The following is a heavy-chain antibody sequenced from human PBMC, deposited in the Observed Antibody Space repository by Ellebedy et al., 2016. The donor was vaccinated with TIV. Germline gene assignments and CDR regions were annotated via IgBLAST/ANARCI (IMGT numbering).Heavy chain of an antibody. CDR3: ARDFVQHLVSDNWFDP. V-gene: IGHV1-46*01. CDR2: INPHSGTT. D-gene: IGHD6-13*01. CDR1: GYSFTNYY. Sequence: AASVKVSCKASGYSFTNYYMHWVRQAPGQGLEWMGIINPHSGTTNYAQKFQGRVTMTRDTSTSTVYMQLSSLRSEDTAVYYCARDFVQHLVSDNWFDPWGQGTLVTVSS. J-gene: IGHJ5*02.